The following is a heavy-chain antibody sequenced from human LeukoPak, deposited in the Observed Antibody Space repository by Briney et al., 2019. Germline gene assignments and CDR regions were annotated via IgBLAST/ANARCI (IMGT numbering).Heavy chain of an antibody. V-gene: IGHV1-2*02. D-gene: IGHD6-25*01. Sequence: GASVKVSCKASGHTFTGYYMHWVRQAPGQGLEWMGWINPNSGGTNYAQKFQGRVTMTRNTSISTAYMELSSLRSEDTAVYYCARNPKFSGFDFDPWGQGTLVTVSS. CDR3: ARNPKFSGFDFDP. J-gene: IGHJ5*02. CDR1: GHTFTGYY. CDR2: INPNSGGT.